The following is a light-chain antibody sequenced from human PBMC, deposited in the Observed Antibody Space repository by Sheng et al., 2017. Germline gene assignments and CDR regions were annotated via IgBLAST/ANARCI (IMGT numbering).Light chain of an antibody. CDR1: QSVFSTSKKKNY. V-gene: IGKV4-1*01. J-gene: IGKJ4*01. Sequence: DIVMTQSPDSLAVSLGERATINCKSSQSVFSTSKKKNYLAWYQQKAGQPPKLLIYWASTRESGVPDRFSGSGSGTDFTLTISSLQTEDVAVYQCQHRYTWPLTFGGGTKVEIK. CDR3: QHRYTWPLT. CDR2: WAS.